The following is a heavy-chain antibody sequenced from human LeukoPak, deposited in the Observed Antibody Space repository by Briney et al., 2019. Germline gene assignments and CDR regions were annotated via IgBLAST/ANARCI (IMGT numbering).Heavy chain of an antibody. CDR1: GYTLTELS. Sequence: ASVKVPCKVSGYTLTELSMHWVRQAPGKGLEWMGGFDPENGETNYAQKFQGRVTMTEDTSTDTAYMELSSLRSEDTAVYYCATMVRGVTPNPFDYWGQGTLVTVSS. D-gene: IGHD3-10*01. J-gene: IGHJ4*02. CDR2: FDPENGET. CDR3: ATMVRGVTPNPFDY. V-gene: IGHV1-24*01.